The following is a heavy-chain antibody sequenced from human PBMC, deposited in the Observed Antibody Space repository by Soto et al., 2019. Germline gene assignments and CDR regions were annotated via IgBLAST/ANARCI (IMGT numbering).Heavy chain of an antibody. D-gene: IGHD3-22*01. J-gene: IGHJ4*02. CDR3: ARDTASYYDSSGYYSY. CDR2: ISAYNGNT. V-gene: IGHV1-18*01. Sequence: ASVKVSCKASGYTFTSYGISWVRRAPGQGLEWMGWISAYNGNTNYAQKLQGRVTMTTDTSTSTAYMELRSLRSDDTAVYYCARDTASYYDSSGYYSYWGQGTLVTVSS. CDR1: GYTFTSYG.